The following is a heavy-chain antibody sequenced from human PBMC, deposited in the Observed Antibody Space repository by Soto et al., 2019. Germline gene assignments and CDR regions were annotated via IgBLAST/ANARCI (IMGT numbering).Heavy chain of an antibody. Sequence: QVQLVQSGAEVRKPGSSVRVSCKASGGSFNRHTISWVRQAPGQGLEWMGGIIPIFGTANHAQKFQGRVTIIADESTSTVYMELSSLRSDDTAIYYCARGRGYDSTDYYYAYWGQVTLVIVSS. CDR1: GGSFNRHT. D-gene: IGHD3-22*01. V-gene: IGHV1-69*01. CDR3: ARGRGYDSTDYYYAY. J-gene: IGHJ4*02. CDR2: IIPIFGTA.